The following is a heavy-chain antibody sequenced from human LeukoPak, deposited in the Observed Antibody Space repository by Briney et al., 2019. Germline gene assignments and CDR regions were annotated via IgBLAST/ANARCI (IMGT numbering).Heavy chain of an antibody. CDR2: SGTRSGTK. Sequence: GGSLRLSCAASGFTLSSLAMHWVRQAPGKGLEWVSSSGTRSGTKYYADSVMGRFTISRDSAMNSVPLQINSLRAEDTAVYYCLLQMTYGELSDPDFRGQGTLVTVSS. D-gene: IGHD3-16*02. CDR3: LLQMTYGELSDPDF. J-gene: IGHJ4*02. CDR1: GFTLSSLA. V-gene: IGHV3-21*01.